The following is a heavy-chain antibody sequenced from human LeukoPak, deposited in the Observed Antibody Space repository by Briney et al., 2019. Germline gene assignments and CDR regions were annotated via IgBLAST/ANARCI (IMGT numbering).Heavy chain of an antibody. D-gene: IGHD3-9*01. Sequence: SETLSLTCAVYGGSFSGYYWSWIRQPPGKGLEWIGEINHSGSTNYNPSLKSRVTISVDTSKNQFSLKLSSVTAADTAVYYCARSNGSRYYDILTGYYYFDYWGQGTLVTVSS. CDR3: ARSNGSRYYDILTGYYYFDY. CDR2: INHSGST. V-gene: IGHV4-34*01. CDR1: GGSFSGYY. J-gene: IGHJ4*02.